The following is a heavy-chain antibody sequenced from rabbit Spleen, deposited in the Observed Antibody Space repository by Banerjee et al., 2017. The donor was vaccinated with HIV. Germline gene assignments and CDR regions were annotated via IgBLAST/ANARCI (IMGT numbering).Heavy chain of an antibody. CDR3: AREIYAGAHNFAYAL. J-gene: IGHJ4*01. D-gene: IGHD4-2*01. Sequence: QEQLEESGGGLVQPEGSLTLTCKASGFSFSSGYYMYWVRQAPGKGLEWIGRIYTSGSGSTSYTSWAKGRFTISKTSSTTVTLQMTSLTAADTATYFCAREIYAGAHNFAYALWGPGTLVTVS. V-gene: IGHV1S45*01. CDR2: IYTSGSGST. CDR1: GFSFSSGYY.